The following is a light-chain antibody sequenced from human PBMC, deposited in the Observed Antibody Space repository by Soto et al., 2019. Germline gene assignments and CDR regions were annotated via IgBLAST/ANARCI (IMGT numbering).Light chain of an antibody. V-gene: IGKV3D-20*02. CDR2: GAS. CDR1: QSVSSKY. CDR3: QQRINWPLFT. J-gene: IGKJ3*01. Sequence: IVLTQSPGTLSLSPGERATLSCRASQSVSSKYLAWYQQKPGQAPRVLIYGASIRATGIPERFSGGGSGTDFTLTITRLEPEDFAVYYCQQRINWPLFTFGPGTKVDIK.